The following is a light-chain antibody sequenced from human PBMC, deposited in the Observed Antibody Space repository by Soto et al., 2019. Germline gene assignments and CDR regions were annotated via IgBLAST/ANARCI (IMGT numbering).Light chain of an antibody. V-gene: IGLV2-14*01. CDR3: SSYTTRNTVL. J-gene: IGLJ2*01. Sequence: QSVLTQPDSVSGSPGQSITISCTGSSSDVGAYKYVSWYQQHPDKAPKLLIYEVSNRPSGVSTRFSGSKSGNTASLTISGLQADDEAYYYCSSYTTRNTVLFGGGTKLTVL. CDR2: EVS. CDR1: SSDVGAYKY.